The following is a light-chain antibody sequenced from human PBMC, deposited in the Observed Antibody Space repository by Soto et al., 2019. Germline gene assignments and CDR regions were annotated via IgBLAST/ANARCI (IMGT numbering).Light chain of an antibody. CDR2: GTS. V-gene: IGKV3-20*01. CDR3: QQYDTSPRT. CDR1: QDVSSSY. J-gene: IGKJ2*01. Sequence: EIVMTQSPGTLSLSPGERATLSCRASQDVSSSYLAWYQQKLGQAPRLLMYGTSNRATGIPDRFSGSGSGTDFTLTISRLEAEDFAVYYCQQYDTSPRTFGQGTKVDI.